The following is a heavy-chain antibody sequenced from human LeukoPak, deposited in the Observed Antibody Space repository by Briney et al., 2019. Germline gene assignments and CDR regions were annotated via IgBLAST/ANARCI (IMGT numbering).Heavy chain of an antibody. J-gene: IGHJ4*02. V-gene: IGHV3-7*01. CDR2: IKQDGSEK. Sequence: GGSLRLSCAASGFTFSSYWMSWVRQAPGKGLEWVANIKQDGSEKHFVDSVKGRFTISRDNAKNSLYLQMNSLKAEDTAVYYCARGGAAPDYWGQGTLVTVSS. CDR1: GFTFSSYW. CDR3: ARGGAAPDY. D-gene: IGHD6-25*01.